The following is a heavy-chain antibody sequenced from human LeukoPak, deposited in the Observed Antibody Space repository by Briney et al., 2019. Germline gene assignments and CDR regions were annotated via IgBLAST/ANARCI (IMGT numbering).Heavy chain of an antibody. CDR3: ARGGFGVPFDY. V-gene: IGHV4-59*01. Sequence: SETLSLTCTVSSDSISSYYWSWIRQFPGKGLEWTGYIYHSGYTNYNPSLRGRVTISEDTSKKQFSLKLSSVTAADTAVYYCARGGFGVPFDYWGQGALVTVSS. J-gene: IGHJ4*02. CDR2: IYHSGYT. CDR1: SDSISSYY. D-gene: IGHD3-3*01.